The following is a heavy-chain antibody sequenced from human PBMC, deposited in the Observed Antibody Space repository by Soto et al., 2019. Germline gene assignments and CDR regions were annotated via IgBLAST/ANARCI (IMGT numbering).Heavy chain of an antibody. CDR1: GYTFTSYG. CDR3: ARDLSSGSSSAHNWFDP. CDR2: ISAYNGNT. J-gene: IGHJ5*02. D-gene: IGHD6-6*01. V-gene: IGHV1-18*04. Sequence: RASVKVSCKASGYTFTSYGISWVRQAPGQGLEWMGWISAYNGNTNYAQKLQGRVTMTTDTSTSTAYMELRSLRSDDTAVYYCARDLSSGSSSAHNWFDPWGQGTLVTVSS.